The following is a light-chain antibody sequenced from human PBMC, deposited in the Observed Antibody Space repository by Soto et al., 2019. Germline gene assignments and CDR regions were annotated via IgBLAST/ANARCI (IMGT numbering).Light chain of an antibody. J-gene: IGKJ1*01. CDR1: QSVSSKY. Sequence: TQSPSTLPASVGDRVTITCRASQSVSSKYLGWYQQKPGQAPRLLIYGASSRANGIPDRFSGSGSGTDFTLTISRLEPEDFAVYYCQQYGSSPPWTFGQGTKVDIK. CDR2: GAS. V-gene: IGKV3-20*01. CDR3: QQYGSSPPWT.